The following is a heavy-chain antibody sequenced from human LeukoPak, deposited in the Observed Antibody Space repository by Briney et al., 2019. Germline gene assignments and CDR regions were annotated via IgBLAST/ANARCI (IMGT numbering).Heavy chain of an antibody. J-gene: IGHJ4*02. CDR2: IKSKTDGGTT. Sequence: GGSLRLSCAASGFTFSNAWMSWVRQAPGKGLEWVGRIKSKTDGGTTDYAAPVKGRFTISRDDSKNTLYLQMNSLKTEDTAAYYCTRVASGYSSSWIDYWGQGTLVTVSS. CDR3: TRVASGYSSSWIDY. CDR1: GFTFSNAW. D-gene: IGHD6-13*01. V-gene: IGHV3-15*01.